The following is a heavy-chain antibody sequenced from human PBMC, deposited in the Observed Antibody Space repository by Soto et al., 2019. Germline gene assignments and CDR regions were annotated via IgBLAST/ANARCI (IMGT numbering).Heavy chain of an antibody. CDR2: VIPIFGTP. J-gene: IGHJ6*02. V-gene: IGHV1-69*01. D-gene: IGHD2-15*01. CDR3: ARSQGGSSSLDIYYYYYYGMDV. Sequence: QVQLVQSGAEVKKPGSSVKDSCKAPGGTFSTYAISWVRQAPGQGLEWMGGVIPIFGTPKYAQKFQGRVTITADESTSTGYMELRSLRSEDTAVYYCARSQGGSSSLDIYYYYYYGMDVWGQGTTFTVSS. CDR1: GGTFSTYA.